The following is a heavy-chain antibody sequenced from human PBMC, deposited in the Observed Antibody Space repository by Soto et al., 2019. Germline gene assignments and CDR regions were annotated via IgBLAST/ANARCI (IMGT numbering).Heavy chain of an antibody. CDR1: GIIVSDNY. Sequence: PGGSLRLSCAVSGIIVSDNYMSWVRQAPGKGLEWVSVIYSGGNTYHADSVKGRFTISRDNSKNTVYLQMNSLRAEDTAVYYCAKSLSALFSLGDFKYWGQGTLVTVSS. V-gene: IGHV3-53*01. J-gene: IGHJ4*02. CDR3: AKSLSALFSLGDFKY. CDR2: IYSGGNT. D-gene: IGHD2-21*01.